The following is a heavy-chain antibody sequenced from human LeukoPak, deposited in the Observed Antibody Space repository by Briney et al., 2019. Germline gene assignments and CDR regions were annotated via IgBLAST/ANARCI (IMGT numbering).Heavy chain of an antibody. Sequence: GASVKVSCKASGYTFTSYYMHWVRQAPGQGLEWMGIINPSGGSTSYAQKFQGRVTMTRDTSTSTVYMELSSLRSEDTAVYYCARDLAIAVAGPPSDYYYGMDVWGQGTTVTVSS. D-gene: IGHD6-19*01. J-gene: IGHJ6*02. CDR1: GYTFTSYY. V-gene: IGHV1-46*01. CDR2: INPSGGST. CDR3: ARDLAIAVAGPPSDYYYGMDV.